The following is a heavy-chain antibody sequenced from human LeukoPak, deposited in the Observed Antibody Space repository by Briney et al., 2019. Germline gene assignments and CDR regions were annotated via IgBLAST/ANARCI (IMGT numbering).Heavy chain of an antibody. D-gene: IGHD6-13*01. Sequence: PSETLSLTCAVYGGSFSGYYWSWIRQPPGKGLEWIGEINHSGSTNYNPSLKSRVTISVDTSKNQFSLQLSSVTAADTAVYYCARDRSSSFYYYYYMDVWGKGTTVTVSS. CDR2: INHSGST. CDR1: GGSFSGYY. J-gene: IGHJ6*03. V-gene: IGHV4-34*01. CDR3: ARDRSSSFYYYYYMDV.